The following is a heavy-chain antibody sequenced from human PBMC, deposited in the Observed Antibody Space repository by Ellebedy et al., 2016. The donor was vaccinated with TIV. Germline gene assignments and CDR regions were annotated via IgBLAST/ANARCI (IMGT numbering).Heavy chain of an antibody. V-gene: IGHV1-24*01. D-gene: IGHD5-18*01. Sequence: AASVKVSCKVSGYTLTELSMHWVRQAPGKGLEWMGGFDPEDGETIYAQKFQGRVTMTEDTSTDTAYMELRSLRSDDTAVYYCARDLDTAMVHELGYWGQGTLVTVSS. CDR1: GYTLTELS. CDR3: ARDLDTAMVHELGY. CDR2: FDPEDGET. J-gene: IGHJ4*02.